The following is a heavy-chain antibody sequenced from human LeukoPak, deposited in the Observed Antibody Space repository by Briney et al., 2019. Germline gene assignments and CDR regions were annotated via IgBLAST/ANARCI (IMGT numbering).Heavy chain of an antibody. V-gene: IGHV1-18*01. CDR1: GYSFSSFY. J-gene: IGHJ4*02. CDR2: ISAYNGKT. CDR3: TRAESDWPPYIDY. D-gene: IGHD3-9*01. Sequence: GASVKVSCKASGYSFSSFYISWVRQAPGQGLEWLGWISAYNGKTSYAQKLQGRVSMTTDTSASTAYMELWSLTSDDTAVYRCTRAESDWPPYIDYWGQGTLVTVSS.